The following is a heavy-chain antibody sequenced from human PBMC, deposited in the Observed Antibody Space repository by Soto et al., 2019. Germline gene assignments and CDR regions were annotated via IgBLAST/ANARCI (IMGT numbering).Heavy chain of an antibody. D-gene: IGHD3-22*01. J-gene: IGHJ4*02. V-gene: IGHV3-21*01. Sequence: GGSLRLSCAASGFTFSSYSMNWVRQAPGKGLEWVSSISSSSSYIYYADSVKGRFTISRDNAKNSLYLQMNTLRAEDTAVYYCARAEYYYDSSGYYQPLYYFDYWGQGTLVTVSS. CDR3: ARAEYYYDSSGYYQPLYYFDY. CDR2: ISSSSSYI. CDR1: GFTFSSYS.